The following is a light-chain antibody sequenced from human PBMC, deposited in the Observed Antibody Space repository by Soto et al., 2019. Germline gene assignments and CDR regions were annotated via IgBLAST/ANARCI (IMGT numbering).Light chain of an antibody. V-gene: IGLV1-47*02. CDR2: SNN. CDR1: SSNIGRND. J-gene: IGLJ1*01. Sequence: QSVLTQPPSASGTPGQRGTISCSGTSSNIGRNDVCWYQQLPGTAPKRLIFSNNQRPSGVPDRFSGSKSGTSASLAIGGLRSEDEADYYCAAWDDSLSGLYVFGTGTKV. CDR3: AAWDDSLSGLYV.